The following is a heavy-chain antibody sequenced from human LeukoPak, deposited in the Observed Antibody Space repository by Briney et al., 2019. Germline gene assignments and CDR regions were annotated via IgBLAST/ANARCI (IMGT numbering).Heavy chain of an antibody. CDR2: IIPIFGTA. V-gene: IGHV1-69*01. D-gene: IGHD6-13*01. CDR3: ASDRAAAGTWFDY. CDR1: RGTFSNYA. Sequence: SVKVSCKASRGTFSNYAINWVRQAHGQGLEWMGGIIPIFGTANYAQKFQGRVTITADESTSTAYMDLSSLRSEDTAVYYCASDRAAAGTWFDYWGQGSLVTVSS. J-gene: IGHJ4*02.